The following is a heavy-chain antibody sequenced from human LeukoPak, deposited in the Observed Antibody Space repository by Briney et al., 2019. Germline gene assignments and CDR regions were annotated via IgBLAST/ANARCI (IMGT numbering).Heavy chain of an antibody. CDR2: IYATDLT. Sequence: SETLSLTCTVSGRSIRSVYWNWIRQSAGKGLEWIGRIYATDLTNYNPSLKSRVTLSVDMSKNELSLTLKSVTAADTAVYYCARGFGSGTSPIDLWGQGALVTVSS. J-gene: IGHJ5*02. CDR3: ARGFGSGTSPIDL. CDR1: GRSIRSVY. V-gene: IGHV4-4*07. D-gene: IGHD3-10*01.